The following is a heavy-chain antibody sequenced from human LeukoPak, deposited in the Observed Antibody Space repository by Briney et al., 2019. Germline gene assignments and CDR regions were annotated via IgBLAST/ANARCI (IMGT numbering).Heavy chain of an antibody. CDR1: GFTFSNYG. Sequence: GGSLRLSCAASGFTFSNYGMHWVRQAPGKGLEWVAVILYDGSNKYYADSVKGRFTISRDNSKNTVYLQMNGLRGEDTAVYYCAKGFEYSGYDYCDYWGQGTLVTVSS. V-gene: IGHV3-30*18. CDR2: ILYDGSNK. J-gene: IGHJ4*02. CDR3: AKGFEYSGYDYCDY. D-gene: IGHD5-12*01.